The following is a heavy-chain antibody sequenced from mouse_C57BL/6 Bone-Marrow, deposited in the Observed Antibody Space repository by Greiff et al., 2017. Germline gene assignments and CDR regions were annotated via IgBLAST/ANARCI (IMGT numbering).Heavy chain of an antibody. D-gene: IGHD2-10*02. V-gene: IGHV5-4*01. CDR3: ARERYGAGFAY. CDR2: ISDGGSNT. Sequence: EVKLVESGGGLVKPGGSLKLSCAASGFTFSSYAMSWVRQTPEKGLEWVATISDGGSNTYYPDNVKGRFTISRDNAKNNLYLQMSHMKSEDTAMYYCARERYGAGFAYWGQGTLVTVSA. J-gene: IGHJ3*01. CDR1: GFTFSSYA.